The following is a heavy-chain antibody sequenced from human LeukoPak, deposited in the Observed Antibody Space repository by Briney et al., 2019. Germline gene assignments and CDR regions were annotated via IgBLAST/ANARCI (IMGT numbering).Heavy chain of an antibody. CDR2: ISYSGST. Sequence: SETLSLTCTVTGGSISGYHWNWIRQPPGKGLEWIGYISYSGSTNYNPSLKSRVTISVDTSKNQFSLKLSSVTAADTAVYYCARGGTYALVWGQGTLVTVSS. V-gene: IGHV4-59*01. CDR1: GGSISGYH. D-gene: IGHD3-16*01. CDR3: ARGGTYALV. J-gene: IGHJ4*02.